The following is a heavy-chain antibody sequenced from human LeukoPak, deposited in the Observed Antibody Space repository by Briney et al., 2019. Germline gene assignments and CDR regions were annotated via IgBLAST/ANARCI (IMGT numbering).Heavy chain of an antibody. CDR2: ISTDGKST. D-gene: IGHD2-2*01. V-gene: IGHV3-74*01. CDR1: GFTFSNYW. CDR3: VRDYQFIQEV. J-gene: IGHJ6*02. Sequence: GGSLRLSCVASGFTFSNYWMLWVRQAPGKGLMWVSLISTDGKSTRYAESVKGRFTISRDNAKNALYLRMDILRVEDTALYFCVRDYQFIQEVWGQGTTVTVSS.